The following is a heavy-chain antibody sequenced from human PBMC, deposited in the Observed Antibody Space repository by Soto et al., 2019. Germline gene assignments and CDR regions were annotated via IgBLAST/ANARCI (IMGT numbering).Heavy chain of an antibody. CDR3: ARTAGYDYVWGSSGLDP. D-gene: IGHD3-16*01. CDR2: ISYDGSDK. CDR1: GFTFSSYG. J-gene: IGHJ5*02. V-gene: IGHV3-30*03. Sequence: QVRLVESGGGVVQPGRSLRLSCAASGFTFSSYGMHWVRQAAGKGLEWVTVISYDGSDKYYGDAVKGRFTISRDDSKNTVDLQMNSLREEDTAVYYCARTAGYDYVWGSSGLDPWGQGTLVTVSS.